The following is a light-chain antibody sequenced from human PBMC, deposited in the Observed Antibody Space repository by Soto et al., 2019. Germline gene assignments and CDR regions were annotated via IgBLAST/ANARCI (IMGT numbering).Light chain of an antibody. J-gene: IGKJ5*01. CDR2: GAS. CDR3: QQRSNWRIP. CDR1: QSVSSN. V-gene: IGKV3-15*01. Sequence: TGRPKSPVTLSVSPGERATLSCRASQSVSSNLAWYQQKPGQAPRLLIYGASTRATGISARFSGSGSGADFTLTISSLEPEDFAVYYCQQRSNWRIPFGQGTRLEIK.